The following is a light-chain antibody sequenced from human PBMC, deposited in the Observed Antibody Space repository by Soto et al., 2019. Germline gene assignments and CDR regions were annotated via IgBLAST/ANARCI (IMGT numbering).Light chain of an antibody. CDR2: AAS. CDR1: QGISSY. CDR3: QQLNSYPRT. J-gene: IGKJ1*01. V-gene: IGKV1-9*01. Sequence: DIQLTQSPSFLSASVGDRVTITCRASQGISSYLAWYQQKPGKAPKLLIYAASTLQSGVPSRFSGSGSGTEFPLTISSLQPEDFATYYCQQLNSYPRTVGQGTKVEIK.